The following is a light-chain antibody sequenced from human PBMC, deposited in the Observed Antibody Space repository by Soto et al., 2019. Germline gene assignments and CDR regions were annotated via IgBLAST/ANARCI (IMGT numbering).Light chain of an antibody. CDR3: QQRYSWIT. J-gene: IGKJ5*01. CDR1: QSVSSN. V-gene: IGKV3-11*01. CDR2: DAS. Sequence: EIVMTQSPTILSVSPGERATLSCRASQSVSSNLAWYQQKPGQPPRLLIYDASNRATGIPARFSGSGSGTDFTLTISSLEPEDFAVYYCQQRYSWITFGQGTRLEIK.